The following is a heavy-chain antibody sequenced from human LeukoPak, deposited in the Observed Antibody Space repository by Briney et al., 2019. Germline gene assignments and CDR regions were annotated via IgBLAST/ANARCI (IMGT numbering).Heavy chain of an antibody. CDR2: IYYTGTT. V-gene: IGHV4-59*01. CDR3: TRDRKYYEI. Sequence: ADTLSLTCTVSGGSISDYYWSWIRQPPGERLEWIGYIYYTGTTTYNPSLKSRATLSIDTSKNQFSLKLSSVTAADTAVYFCTRDRKYYEIWGQGTMVPVSS. J-gene: IGHJ3*02. D-gene: IGHD1-14*01. CDR1: GGSISDYY.